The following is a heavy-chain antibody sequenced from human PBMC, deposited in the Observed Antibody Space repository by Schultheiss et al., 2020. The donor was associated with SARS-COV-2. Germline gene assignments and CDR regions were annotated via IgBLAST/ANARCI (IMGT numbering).Heavy chain of an antibody. CDR1: GFSLSNARMG. CDR2: IFSNDEK. V-gene: IGHV2-26*01. D-gene: IGHD3-22*01. Sequence: SGPTLVKPTETLTLTCTVSGFSLSNARMGVSWIRQPPGKALEWLAHIFSNDEKSYSTSLKSRLTISKDTSKSQVVLTMTNMDPVDTATYYCAHSSYYDSSGYFDYWGQGTLVTVSS. J-gene: IGHJ4*02. CDR3: AHSSYYDSSGYFDY.